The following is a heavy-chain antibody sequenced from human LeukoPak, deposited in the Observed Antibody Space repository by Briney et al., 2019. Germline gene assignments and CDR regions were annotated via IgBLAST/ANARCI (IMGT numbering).Heavy chain of an antibody. CDR1: GFTFSSYW. D-gene: IGHD6-19*01. V-gene: IGHV3-48*04. CDR3: ARGIYSSGWYDFDY. Sequence: PGGSLRLSCAASGFTFSSYWMHWVRQAPGKGLEWVSYISSSSSTIYYADSVKGRFTISRDNAKNSLYLQMNSLRVEDTAVYYCARGIYSSGWYDFDYWGQGTLVTVSS. CDR2: ISSSSSTI. J-gene: IGHJ4*02.